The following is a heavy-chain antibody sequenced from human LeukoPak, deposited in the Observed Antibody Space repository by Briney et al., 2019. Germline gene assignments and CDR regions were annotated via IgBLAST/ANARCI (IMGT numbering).Heavy chain of an antibody. J-gene: IGHJ4*02. CDR1: GYSISSGYY. D-gene: IGHD3-3*01. Sequence: SETLTLTCAVSGYSISSGYYWGWIRQPPGKGLEWIGSIYHSGSTYYNPSLKSRVTISVDTSKDQFSLKLSSVTAADTAVYYCARLGLTSFGVVTIFDYWGQGTLVTVSS. CDR3: ARLGLTSFGVVTIFDY. CDR2: IYHSGST. V-gene: IGHV4-38-2*01.